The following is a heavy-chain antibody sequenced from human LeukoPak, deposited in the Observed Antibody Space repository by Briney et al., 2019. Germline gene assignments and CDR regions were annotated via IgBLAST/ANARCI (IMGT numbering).Heavy chain of an antibody. V-gene: IGHV1-69*05. CDR2: SIPIFGTA. D-gene: IGHD3-3*01. CDR1: GGTFSSYA. Sequence: GASVGVCCKAAGGTFSSYAISWVRQAPGQGREGRGGSIPIFGTANYAQKFQGRVTITTDESTSTAYMELSSLRSEDTAVYYCARDGNFWSGYYTGLRWFDPWGQGTLVTVSS. J-gene: IGHJ5*02. CDR3: ARDGNFWSGYYTGLRWFDP.